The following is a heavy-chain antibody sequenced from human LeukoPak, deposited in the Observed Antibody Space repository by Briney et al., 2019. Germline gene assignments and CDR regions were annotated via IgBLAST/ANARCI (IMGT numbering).Heavy chain of an antibody. CDR1: GGSFSGYY. Sequence: SETLSLTCAVYGGSFSGYYWSWIRQPPGKGQEWIGEINHSGSTNYNPSLKSRVTISVDTSKNQFSLKLSSVTAADTAVYYCAADYYDSSGYQSTDAFDIWGQGTMVTVSS. V-gene: IGHV4-34*01. CDR3: AADYYDSSGYQSTDAFDI. D-gene: IGHD3-22*01. CDR2: INHSGST. J-gene: IGHJ3*02.